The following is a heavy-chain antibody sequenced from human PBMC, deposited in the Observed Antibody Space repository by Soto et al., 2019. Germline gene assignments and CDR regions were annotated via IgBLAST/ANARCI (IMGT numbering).Heavy chain of an antibody. CDR2: ISSSSNYI. CDR3: ARVYSGYDFYDY. Sequence: EVQLVESGGGLVKPGGSLRLSCAASGFTFSGYSMNWVRQAPGKGLEWVSSISSSSNYIYYADSVKGRFTISRDNAKNSLHLQMNSLRAEDTAVDYCARVYSGYDFYDYWGQGTLVTVS. V-gene: IGHV3-21*01. CDR1: GFTFSGYS. J-gene: IGHJ4*02. D-gene: IGHD5-12*01.